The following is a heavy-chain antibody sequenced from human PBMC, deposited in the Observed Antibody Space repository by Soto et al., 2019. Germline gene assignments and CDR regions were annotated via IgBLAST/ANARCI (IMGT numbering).Heavy chain of an antibody. CDR2: IIPILGIT. CDR3: SRDKGWFDP. Sequence: QVQLVQSGAEVKKPGSSVKVSCKASGGTFSSYTFSWVRQAPGQGLEWMGRIIPILGITNYAQKFQGRFPATAHKATRTAYMEVRSLRSQDTAVYYCSRDKGWFDPWGQGTLVSVSS. V-gene: IGHV1-69*08. CDR1: GGTFSSYT. J-gene: IGHJ5*02.